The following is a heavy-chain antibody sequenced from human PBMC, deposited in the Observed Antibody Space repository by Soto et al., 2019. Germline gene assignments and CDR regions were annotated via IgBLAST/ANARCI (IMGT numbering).Heavy chain of an antibody. Sequence: SVKVSCKASGGTFSSYAISWLRQAPGQGLEWMGGIIPIFGTANYAQKFQGRVTITADESTSTAYMELSSLRSEDTAVYYCARERMATITRGYFDYWGQGTLVTVSS. CDR1: GGTFSSYA. CDR3: ARERMATITRGYFDY. V-gene: IGHV1-69*13. J-gene: IGHJ4*02. CDR2: IIPIFGTA. D-gene: IGHD5-12*01.